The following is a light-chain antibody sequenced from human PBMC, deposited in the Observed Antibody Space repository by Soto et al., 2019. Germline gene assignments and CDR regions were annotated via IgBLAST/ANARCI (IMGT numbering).Light chain of an antibody. CDR1: QNIYTW. Sequence: ASQNIYTWLAWYQQKPGKAPKLLIXXXXXIYTGGPPTLSXSGSGAHFTFTISXLQTEDIGTYYCQQXXXXXXTFGRGTRLEIK. CDR2: XXX. V-gene: IGKV1-5*03. CDR3: QQXXXXXXT. J-gene: IGKJ5*01.